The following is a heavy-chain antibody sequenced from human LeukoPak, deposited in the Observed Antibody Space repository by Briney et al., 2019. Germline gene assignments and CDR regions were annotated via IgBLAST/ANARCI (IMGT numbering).Heavy chain of an antibody. V-gene: IGHV3-48*03. CDR2: MSVSWWTV. CDR1: GFTLSSHE. CDR3: ARDDCTDGTCFSKDAFDI. D-gene: IGHD2-15*01. Sequence: GGSLRHSCGGCGFTLSSHELRGVGQAAGKELAGMSWMSVSWWTVVYADSVKARYTLSRDTAKNSVYLQLNSLRAEDTAVYYCARDDCTDGTCFSKDAFDIWGQGTKVTVS. J-gene: IGHJ3*02.